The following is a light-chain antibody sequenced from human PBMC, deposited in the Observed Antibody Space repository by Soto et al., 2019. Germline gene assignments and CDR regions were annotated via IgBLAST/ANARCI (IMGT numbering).Light chain of an antibody. Sequence: DIQMTQSPSTLSASVGDRVTITCRASQSINTWLAWYQQKPGKAPKPLIYKASNLESGVPSRFSGYGSGAEFTLIISSLQPDDSTTYYCQQYSDYPWTFGRGTKVEIK. CDR3: QQYSDYPWT. CDR2: KAS. V-gene: IGKV1-5*03. J-gene: IGKJ1*01. CDR1: QSINTW.